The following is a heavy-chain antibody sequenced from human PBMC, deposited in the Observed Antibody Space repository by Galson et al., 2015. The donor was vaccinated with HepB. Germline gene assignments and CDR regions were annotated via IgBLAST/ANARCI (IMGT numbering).Heavy chain of an antibody. J-gene: IGHJ6*02. D-gene: IGHD3-10*01. CDR2: ISYDGSNK. CDR1: GFTFSSYA. Sequence: SLRLSCAASGFTFSSYAMHWVRQAPGKGLEWVAVISYDGSNKYYADSVKGRFTVSRDNSKNTLYLQMNSLRAEDTAVYYCARDLSHYYGSETWYYGMDVWGQGTTVTVSS. V-gene: IGHV3-30*04. CDR3: ARDLSHYYGSETWYYGMDV.